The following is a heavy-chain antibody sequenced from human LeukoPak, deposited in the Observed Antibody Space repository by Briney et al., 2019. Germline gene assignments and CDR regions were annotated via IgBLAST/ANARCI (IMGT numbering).Heavy chain of an antibody. J-gene: IGHJ6*02. CDR3: AKEVVMGETNYYYYGMDV. Sequence: GGSLRLSCAAFGFNFRGYAMSWVRQAPGKGLEWVSAIGGSGGRAHYADSVRGRFTISRDNSQNTLQLQMNSLRAEDTAVYYCAKEVVMGETNYYYYGMDVWGRGTTVTVSS. V-gene: IGHV3-23*01. D-gene: IGHD2-21*01. CDR1: GFNFRGYA. CDR2: IGGSGGRA.